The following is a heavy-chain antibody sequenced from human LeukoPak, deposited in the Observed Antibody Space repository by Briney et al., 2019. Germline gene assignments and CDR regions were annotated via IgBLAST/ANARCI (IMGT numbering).Heavy chain of an antibody. CDR1: GGTFSSYA. V-gene: IGHV1-69*04. CDR2: IIPILGIA. D-gene: IGHD3-9*01. Sequence: SVKVSCKASGGTFSSYAISWVRQAPGQGLEWMGRIIPILGIANYAQKFQGRVTITADKSTSTAYMELSSLRSEDTAVYYCARPITISLPRYHYYGMDVWGQGTTVTVSS. CDR3: ARPITISLPRYHYYGMDV. J-gene: IGHJ6*02.